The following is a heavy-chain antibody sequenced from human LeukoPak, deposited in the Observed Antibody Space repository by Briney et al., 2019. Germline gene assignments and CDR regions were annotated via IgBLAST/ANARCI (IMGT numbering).Heavy chain of an antibody. CDR3: ARDPCSTINCPLRY. V-gene: IGHV4-34*01. CDR2: INHSGST. J-gene: IGHJ4*02. D-gene: IGHD2/OR15-2a*01. Sequence: SEALSLTCAVYGGSLSGSYCTWIRQSPGKGLEWIGEINHSGSTNYNPSLESRVTISVDTSKKQFSLNLRSVTAADTAIYYCARDPCSTINCPLRYWGQGTLVTVSS. CDR1: GGSLSGSY.